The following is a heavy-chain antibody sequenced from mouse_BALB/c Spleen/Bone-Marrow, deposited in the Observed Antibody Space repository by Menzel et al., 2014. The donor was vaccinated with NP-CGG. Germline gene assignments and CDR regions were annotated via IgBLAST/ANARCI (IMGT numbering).Heavy chain of an antibody. CDR1: RYTFTSYI. CDR2: IHPYNDDS. Sequence: VQLQQSGPELVKPGASVKMSCKASRYTFTSYIMHWVRQKPGQGLEWIGYIHPYNDDSKFNEKFEGKATLTSDKSSNTAYMELSSLTSEGSAVYYCARWGRYDWYFDVWGAGTTVTVSS. V-gene: IGHV1-14*01. J-gene: IGHJ1*01. CDR3: ARWGRYDWYFDV. D-gene: IGHD2-14*01.